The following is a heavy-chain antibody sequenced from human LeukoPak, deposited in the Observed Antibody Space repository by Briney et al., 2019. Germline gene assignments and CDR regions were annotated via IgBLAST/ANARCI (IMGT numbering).Heavy chain of an antibody. D-gene: IGHD2-8*02. Sequence: PGGSLRLSRAASGFIFSDYSMNWVRQTPGKGLEWVAYISSGGSTIYYADSVRGRFTISRDSARNSLYLQMNSLGDEDTAVYYCARDETGVGSGGIDFWGQGTLVTVSS. CDR2: ISSGGSTI. V-gene: IGHV3-48*02. CDR3: ARDETGVGSGGIDF. CDR1: GFIFSDYS. J-gene: IGHJ4*02.